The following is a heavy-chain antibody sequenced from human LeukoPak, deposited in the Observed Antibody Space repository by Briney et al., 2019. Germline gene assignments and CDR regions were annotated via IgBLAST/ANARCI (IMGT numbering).Heavy chain of an antibody. CDR3: ARSPTFRGYFDP. V-gene: IGHV3-23*01. CDR2: ISDSGHST. CDR1: EFTFSSYA. J-gene: IGHJ5*02. D-gene: IGHD1-1*01. Sequence: TGGSLRLSCADSEFTFSSYAMTWVRQAPGKWLEWVSGISDSGHSTYYADSVKGRFTISRDNSKDTLYLQMNSLRAEDTAVYYCARSPTFRGYFDPWGQGTLVTVSS.